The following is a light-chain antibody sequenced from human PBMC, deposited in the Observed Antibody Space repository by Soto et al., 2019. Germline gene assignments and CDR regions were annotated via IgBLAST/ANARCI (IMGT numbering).Light chain of an antibody. CDR1: QDITLY. Sequence: DIQMTQSPSSLSASVGDRVTITCQASQDITLYLNWYRHKAGKAPNLLIHDVSTLETGVPARFSGRGSGTIFTLTIINLQPEDVATYYCQQYDSRPNTFGQGTKVDIK. CDR2: DVS. J-gene: IGKJ2*01. CDR3: QQYDSRPNT. V-gene: IGKV1-33*01.